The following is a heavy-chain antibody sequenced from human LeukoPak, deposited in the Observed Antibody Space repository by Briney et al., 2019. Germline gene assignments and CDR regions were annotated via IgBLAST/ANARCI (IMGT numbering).Heavy chain of an antibody. CDR1: GGSFSGYY. CDR2: INHSGST. J-gene: IGHJ4*02. V-gene: IGHV4-34*01. D-gene: IGHD6-13*01. CDR3: ARGTAAAYLN. Sequence: SETLSLTCAVYGGSFSGYYWSWIRQPPGKGLEWIGEINHSGSTNYNPSLKSRVTISVDTSKNQFSLKLSSVTAADTAVYYCARGTAAAYLNWGQGTLVTVSS.